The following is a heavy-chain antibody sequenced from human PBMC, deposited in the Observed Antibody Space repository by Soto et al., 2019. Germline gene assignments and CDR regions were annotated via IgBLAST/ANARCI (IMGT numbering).Heavy chain of an antibody. D-gene: IGHD3-3*01. CDR3: AKDQNVLRFLEWLTALDY. J-gene: IGHJ4*02. CDR2: ISSDERNK. V-gene: IGHV3-30*18. CDR1: GSPSVSHG. Sequence: QVQLVEPGGGWVSLGRPLRPPGAAPGSPSVSHGLNWVARVPGRGLEWVAVISSDERNKYYGDSVKGRFTISRDNSKNTLYLHMNSLRIEDTAVYYCAKDQNVLRFLEWLTALDYWGQGTLVTVSS.